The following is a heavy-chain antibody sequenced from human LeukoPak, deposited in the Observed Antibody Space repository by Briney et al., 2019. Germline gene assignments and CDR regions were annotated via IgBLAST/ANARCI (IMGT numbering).Heavy chain of an antibody. V-gene: IGHV3-48*01. CDR3: ARDGDYSDYMTTVGYDL. CDR1: GFTLFDYS. CDR2: ISGSTGTI. D-gene: IGHD4-11*01. J-gene: IGHJ5*02. Sequence: SGGSLRLSCGASGFTLFDYSMNWIRQAPGKGLEWISYISGSTGTIYYADSVKGRFTISRDNAKNSLYLQMNSLRAEDTAVYFCARDGDYSDYMTTVGYDLWGQGTQVTVSS.